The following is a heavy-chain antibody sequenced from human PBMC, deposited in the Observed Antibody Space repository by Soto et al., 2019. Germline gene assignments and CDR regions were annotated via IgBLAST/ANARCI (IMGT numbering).Heavy chain of an antibody. J-gene: IGHJ4*02. D-gene: IGHD1-1*01. Sequence: GASVKVSCKASGYAFSIYYLHWVRQAPGQGLEWMGIINPSGKSTTYAQKFQGRVTMTSNTSTNTVYMELSSLRSDDTAVYYCAREKGGTNPSFDYWGQGTLVTVSS. CDR3: AREKGGTNPSFDY. CDR1: GYAFSIYY. V-gene: IGHV1-46*01. CDR2: INPSGKST.